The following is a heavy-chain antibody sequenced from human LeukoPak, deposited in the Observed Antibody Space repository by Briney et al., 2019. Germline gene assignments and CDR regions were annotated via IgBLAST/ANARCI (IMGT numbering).Heavy chain of an antibody. D-gene: IGHD6-19*01. J-gene: IGHJ5*02. CDR3: AKEAIRSSGWYRYYNWFDP. CDR1: GFTFSSYA. CDR2: ISGSGGST. Sequence: GGSLRLSCAASGFTFSSYAMSWVRQAPGKGLEWASAISGSGGSTYYADSVKGRFTISRDNSKNTLYLQMNSLRAEDTAVYYCAKEAIRSSGWYRYYNWFDPWGQGTLVTVSS. V-gene: IGHV3-23*01.